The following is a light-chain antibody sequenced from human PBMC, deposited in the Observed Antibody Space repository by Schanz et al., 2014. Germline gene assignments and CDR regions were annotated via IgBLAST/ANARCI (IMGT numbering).Light chain of an antibody. CDR2: EGT. V-gene: IGLV2-14*02. CDR3: SSYTRSSPVV. Sequence: QSALTQPASVSGSPGQSITISCTGTSSDVGSYNLVSWYQQHPGKAPKLMIYEGTKRPSGVSNRFSASKSGNTASLTISRLQAEDEADYYCSSYTRSSPVVFGGGTKLTVL. CDR1: SSDVGSYNL. J-gene: IGLJ2*01.